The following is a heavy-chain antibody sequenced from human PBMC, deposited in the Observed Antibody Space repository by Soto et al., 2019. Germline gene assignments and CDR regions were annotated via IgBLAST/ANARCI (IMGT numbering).Heavy chain of an antibody. V-gene: IGHV3-9*01. Sequence: EVQLVESGGGLVQPGRSLRLSCAASGFTFDDYAMHWVRQAPGKGLEWVSGISWNSGSIGYADSVKGRFTISRDNAKNSLYLQMNSLRAEDTALYYCAKDNGVAVADYYFDDWGQGTLVTVSS. J-gene: IGHJ4*02. CDR1: GFTFDDYA. CDR3: AKDNGVAVADYYFDD. D-gene: IGHD6-19*01. CDR2: ISWNSGSI.